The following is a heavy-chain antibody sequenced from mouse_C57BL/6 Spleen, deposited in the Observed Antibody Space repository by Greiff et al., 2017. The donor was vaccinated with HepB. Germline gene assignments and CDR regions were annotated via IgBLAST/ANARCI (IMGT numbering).Heavy chain of an antibody. Sequence: VQLQESGAELVRPGASVKLSCKASGYTFTDYYINWVKQRPGQGLEWIARIYPGSGNTYYNEKFKGKATLTAEKSSSTAYMQLSSLTSEDSAVYFCARSSNYDAMDYWGQGTSVTVSS. D-gene: IGHD2-5*01. CDR3: ARSSNYDAMDY. J-gene: IGHJ4*01. CDR1: GYTFTDYY. CDR2: IYPGSGNT. V-gene: IGHV1-76*01.